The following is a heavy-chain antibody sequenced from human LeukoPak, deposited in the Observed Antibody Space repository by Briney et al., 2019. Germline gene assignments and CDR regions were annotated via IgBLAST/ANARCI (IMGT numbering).Heavy chain of an antibody. J-gene: IGHJ6*03. Sequence: GGSLRLSCAASGFTFSSYAMHWVRQAPGKGLEWVAVISYDGSNKYYADSVKGRFTISRDNTKNSLYLQMNSLRAEDTALYYCAKGQPIDYYYYYMDVWGKGTTVTVSS. D-gene: IGHD6-13*01. CDR2: ISYDGSNK. CDR1: GFTFSSYA. CDR3: AKGQPIDYYYYYMDV. V-gene: IGHV3-30*04.